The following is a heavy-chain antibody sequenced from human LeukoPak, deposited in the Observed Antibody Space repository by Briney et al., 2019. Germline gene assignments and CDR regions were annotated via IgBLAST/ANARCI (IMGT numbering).Heavy chain of an antibody. J-gene: IGHJ5*02. CDR3: ARGGYGDYGTRGNWFDP. CDR2: IVYSGST. D-gene: IGHD4-17*01. Sequence: PSETLSLTCTVSGGSISSYYWSWIRQPPGQGLEWIGFIVYSGSTNYNPSLKSRVTISIDTSNNQLSLKLSSVTAADTAVYYCARGGYGDYGTRGNWFDPWGQGTLVTVFS. CDR1: GGSISSYY. V-gene: IGHV4-59*08.